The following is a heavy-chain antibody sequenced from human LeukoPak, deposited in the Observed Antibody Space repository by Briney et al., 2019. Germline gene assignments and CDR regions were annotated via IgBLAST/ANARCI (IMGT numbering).Heavy chain of an antibody. Sequence: SETLSLTCSVSGGSISSSNYYWGWIRQPPGKGLEWIGSIYYSGSAYYNPPLKSRLTISIDTSKNQFSLKLTSVTAADTAVYYCARLDYDFWSGDHDYWGQGTQVTVSS. CDR1: GGSISSSNYY. J-gene: IGHJ4*02. CDR3: ARLDYDFWSGDHDY. V-gene: IGHV4-39*01. D-gene: IGHD3-3*01. CDR2: IYYSGSA.